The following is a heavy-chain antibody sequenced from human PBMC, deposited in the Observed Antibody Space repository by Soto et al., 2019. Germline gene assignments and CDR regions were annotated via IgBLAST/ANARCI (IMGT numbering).Heavy chain of an antibody. V-gene: IGHV1-69*13. D-gene: IGHD4-4*01. J-gene: IGHJ3*02. CDR2: IIPIFGTA. Sequence: ASVKVSCKASGGTFSSYAISWVRQAPGQGLEWMGGIIPIFGTANYAQKFQGRVTITADESTSTAYMELSSLRSEDTAVYYCARDADYSNYDAFDIWGQGTMVTVSS. CDR3: ARDADYSNYDAFDI. CDR1: GGTFSSYA.